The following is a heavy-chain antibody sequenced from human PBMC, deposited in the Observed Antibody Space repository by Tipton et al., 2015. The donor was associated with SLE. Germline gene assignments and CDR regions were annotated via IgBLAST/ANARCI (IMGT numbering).Heavy chain of an antibody. V-gene: IGHV3-21*01. CDR3: ARGSEGSSSWYGEDY. D-gene: IGHD6-13*01. Sequence: VQLVQSGGGLVQPGGSLRLSCAASGFTVSSNYMSWVRQAPGKGLEWVSSISSSSSYIYYADSVKGRFTISRDNAKNSLYLQMNSLRAEDTAVYYCARGSEGSSSWYGEDYWGQGTLVTVSS. CDR2: ISSSSSYI. CDR1: GFTVSSNY. J-gene: IGHJ4*02.